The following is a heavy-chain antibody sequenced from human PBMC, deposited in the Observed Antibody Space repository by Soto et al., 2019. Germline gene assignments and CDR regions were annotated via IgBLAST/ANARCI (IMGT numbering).Heavy chain of an antibody. CDR3: ARHPYSSSWNYYGMDV. CDR1: GGSISSSSYY. D-gene: IGHD6-13*01. CDR2: IYYSGST. J-gene: IGHJ6*02. Sequence: KPSETLSLTCTVSGGSISSSSYYWGWIRQPPGKGLEWIGSIYYSGSTYYNPSLKSRVTISVDTSKNQFSLKLSSVTAADTAVYYCARHPYSSSWNYYGMDVWGQGTMVTVSS. V-gene: IGHV4-39*01.